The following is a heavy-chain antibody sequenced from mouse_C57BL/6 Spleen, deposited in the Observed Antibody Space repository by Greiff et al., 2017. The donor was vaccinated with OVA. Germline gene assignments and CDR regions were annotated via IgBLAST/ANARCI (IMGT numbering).Heavy chain of an antibody. D-gene: IGHD1-1*01. J-gene: IGHJ2*01. Sequence: VQLQQSGAELVRPGTSVKVSCKASGYAFTNYLIEWVKQRPGQGLEWIGVINPGSGGTNYNEKFKGKATLTADNSSSTAYMQHSSLTSENSAVYFGAREAGYYGSSYTYFDYWGQGTTLTVSS. CDR3: AREAGYYGSSYTYFDY. V-gene: IGHV1-54*01. CDR2: INPGSGGT. CDR1: GYAFTNYL.